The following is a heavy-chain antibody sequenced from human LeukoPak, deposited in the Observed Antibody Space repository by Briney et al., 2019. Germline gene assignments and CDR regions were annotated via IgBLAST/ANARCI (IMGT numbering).Heavy chain of an antibody. Sequence: PGGSLRLSCTASGFTFGDYAMSWVRQAPGKGLELVGFMRSKAYGGTTEYAASVKGRFTISRDDSKSIAYLQMNSLKTEDTAVYYCTIEYYYDSSGMDWFDPWGQGTLVTVSS. CDR2: MRSKAYGGTT. V-gene: IGHV3-49*04. CDR1: GFTFGDYA. D-gene: IGHD3-22*01. CDR3: TIEYYYDSSGMDWFDP. J-gene: IGHJ5*02.